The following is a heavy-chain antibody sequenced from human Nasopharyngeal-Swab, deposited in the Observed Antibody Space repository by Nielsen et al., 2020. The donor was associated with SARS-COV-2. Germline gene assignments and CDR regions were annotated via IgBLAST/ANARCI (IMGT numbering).Heavy chain of an antibody. J-gene: IGHJ4*02. V-gene: IGHV4-39*07. Sequence: WIRQPRGKGLEWIGSIYYSGSTYYNPSLKSRVTISVDTSKNQFSLKLSSVTAADTAVYYCASLRYYYGSGSYSLDYWGQGTLVTVSS. CDR3: ASLRYYYGSGSYSLDY. D-gene: IGHD3-10*01. CDR2: IYYSGST.